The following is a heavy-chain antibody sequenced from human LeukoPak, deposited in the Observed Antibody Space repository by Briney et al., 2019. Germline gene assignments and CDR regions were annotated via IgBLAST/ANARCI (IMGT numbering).Heavy chain of an antibody. J-gene: IGHJ4*02. CDR1: GFTFSSYG. CDR2: IRYDGSNK. V-gene: IGHV3-30*02. CDR3: AKDQRGYSYGYLGY. Sequence: PGGSLRLSCAASGFTFSSYGMHWVRQAPGKGLEWVAFIRYDGSNKYYADSVKGRFTISRDNSKNTLYLQMNSLRAEDTAVYYCAKDQRGYSYGYLGYWGQGALVTVSS. D-gene: IGHD5-18*01.